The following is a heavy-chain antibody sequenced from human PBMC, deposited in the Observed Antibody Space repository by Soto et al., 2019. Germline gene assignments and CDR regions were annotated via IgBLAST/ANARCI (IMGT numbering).Heavy chain of an antibody. CDR1: GGSISSSSNH. V-gene: IGHV4-39*01. J-gene: IGHJ4*02. D-gene: IGHD4-17*01. CDR2: IYYRENT. Sequence: SETLSLTCTVSGGSISSSSNHCGWIWQTPGKGLEWSGNIYYRENTYYNPSLKSRVTISLDTSKNQLSLRLTSVTAADTAVYYCATHQPYGRLDHWGQGTLVTVSS. CDR3: ATHQPYGRLDH.